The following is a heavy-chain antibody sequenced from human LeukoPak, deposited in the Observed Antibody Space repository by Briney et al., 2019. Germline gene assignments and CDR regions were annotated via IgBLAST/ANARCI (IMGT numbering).Heavy chain of an antibody. J-gene: IGHJ3*02. V-gene: IGHV4-4*07. D-gene: IGHD3-3*01. Sequence: SETLSLTCTVSGDSITSYDWSWIRQPAGKGLEWIGRIYTSGSTNYNPSLKSRVTMSVDTSKNQFSLKLSSVTAADTAVYYCARAGSFRRGSSITIFGVASDAFDIWGQGTMVTVSS. CDR1: GDSITSYD. CDR2: IYTSGST. CDR3: ARAGSFRRGSSITIFGVASDAFDI.